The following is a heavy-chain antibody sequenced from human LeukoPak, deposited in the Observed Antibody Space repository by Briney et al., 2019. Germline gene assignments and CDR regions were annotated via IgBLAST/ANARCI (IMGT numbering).Heavy chain of an antibody. D-gene: IGHD3-10*01. CDR2: INTNTGNP. J-gene: IGHJ6*02. Sequence: GASVKVSCKASGYTFTSYAMNWVRQAPGQGLEWMGWINTNTGNPTYAQGFTGRVVFSLDTSVSTAYLQISSLKAEDTAVYYCARVTMVRGVYRPLLLDVWGQGTTVTVSS. CDR3: ARVTMVRGVYRPLLLDV. V-gene: IGHV7-4-1*02. CDR1: GYTFTSYA.